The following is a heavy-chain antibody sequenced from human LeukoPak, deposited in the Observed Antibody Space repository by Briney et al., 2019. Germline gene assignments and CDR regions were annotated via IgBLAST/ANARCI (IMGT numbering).Heavy chain of an antibody. Sequence: ASVKVSCKASGYTFTSYYMHWVRQAPGQGLEWMGIINPSGGSTSYAQKFQGRVTMTRDTSTSTVYMELSSLRSEDTAVYYCATNLIVVVPAAHPGTRDWFDPWGQGTLVTVSS. CDR3: ATNLIVVVPAAHPGTRDWFDP. CDR1: GYTFTSYY. V-gene: IGHV1-46*01. CDR2: INPSGGST. D-gene: IGHD2-2*01. J-gene: IGHJ5*02.